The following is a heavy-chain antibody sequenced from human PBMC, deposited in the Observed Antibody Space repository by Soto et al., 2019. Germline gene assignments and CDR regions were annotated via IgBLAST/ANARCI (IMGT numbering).Heavy chain of an antibody. CDR1: GFTFTSNA. CDR2: ITNTGGDT. D-gene: IGHD3-10*01. V-gene: IGHV3-23*01. CDR3: ARASGESYPGSRVFDS. Sequence: GSLRLSCAASGFTFTSNAMSWVRQPPGKGLEWVSVITNTGGDTLYADSVKGRFTISRDNSKNTLNLQMNSLRAEDTAIYYCARASGESYPGSRVFDSWGQGTRVTVSS. J-gene: IGHJ4*02.